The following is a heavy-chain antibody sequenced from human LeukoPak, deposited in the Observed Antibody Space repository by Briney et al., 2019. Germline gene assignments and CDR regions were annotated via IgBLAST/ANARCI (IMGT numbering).Heavy chain of an antibody. CDR2: IKSKTDGETT. D-gene: IGHD3-10*01. CDR3: TTDLGTYYHGSQRLIPIDY. CDR1: GFTFTNAW. J-gene: IGHJ4*02. Sequence: VGSLRLSCVDSGFTFTNAWMSWVRQAPGKGLEWIGRIKSKTDGETTNYAEPVRGRFTISRDDSKSAVYLQMNSLKIEDTAVYYCTTDLGTYYHGSQRLIPIDYWGQGTLVTVSS. V-gene: IGHV3-15*01.